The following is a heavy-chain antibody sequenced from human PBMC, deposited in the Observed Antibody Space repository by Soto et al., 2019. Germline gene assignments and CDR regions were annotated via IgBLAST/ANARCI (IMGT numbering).Heavy chain of an antibody. CDR1: GFTFSMYS. D-gene: IGHD2-21*02. CDR3: ARDHLILPAHDFFYGSDV. CDR2: IPQDGVDG. Sequence: GGSLRLSCEVSGFTFSMYSMSWVRQSPGKGLEWVAKIPQDGVDGHYADSVEGRCTISRDNGKNSLYLQLNNLRAEDAAVYYCARDHLILPAHDFFYGSDVWGRGATVTLSS. J-gene: IGHJ6*02. V-gene: IGHV3-7*03.